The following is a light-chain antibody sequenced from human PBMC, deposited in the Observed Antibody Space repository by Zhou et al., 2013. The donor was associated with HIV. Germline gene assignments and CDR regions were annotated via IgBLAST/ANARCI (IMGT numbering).Light chain of an antibody. CDR2: DAS. CDR1: QGIRDD. J-gene: IGKJ4*01. CDR3: QQYDDLPVT. V-gene: IGKV1-33*01. Sequence: DIQLTQSPSSLSASVGDRVTITCRASQGIRDDLGWYQQRPGKAPKLLIYDASNLETGVPSRFSGSVSVTGFSLTISSLQPEDIATYYCQQYDDLPVTFGGGTKVEI.